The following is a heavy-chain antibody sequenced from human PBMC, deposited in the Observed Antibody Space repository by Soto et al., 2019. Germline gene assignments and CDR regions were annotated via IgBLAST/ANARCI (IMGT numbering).Heavy chain of an antibody. Sequence: SETLSLTCTVSGGSISSGDYYWSWIRQPPGKGLEWIGYIYYSGSTYYNPSLKSRVTISVDTSKNQFSLKLSSVTAADTAVYYCARDGRRVPAAPGFDPWGQGTLVTVS. V-gene: IGHV4-30-4*01. CDR2: IYYSGST. D-gene: IGHD2-2*01. CDR3: ARDGRRVPAAPGFDP. CDR1: GGSISSGDYY. J-gene: IGHJ5*02.